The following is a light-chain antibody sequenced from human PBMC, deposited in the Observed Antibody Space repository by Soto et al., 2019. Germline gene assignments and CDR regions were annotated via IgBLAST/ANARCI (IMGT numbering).Light chain of an antibody. J-gene: IGLJ1*01. CDR3: QSYDSSLTGSKV. CDR2: VNS. V-gene: IGLV1-40*01. Sequence: QSVLTQPPSVSGAPGQRVTISCTGSSSNIGAGFDVHWYQQLPGTAPKLLIYVNSNRPSGVSDRFSGSRSGTSASLAITGLQAADEADYYCQSYDSSLTGSKVFGSGTTV. CDR1: SSNIGAGFD.